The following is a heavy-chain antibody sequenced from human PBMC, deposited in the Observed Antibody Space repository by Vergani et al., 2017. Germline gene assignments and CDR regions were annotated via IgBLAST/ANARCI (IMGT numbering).Heavy chain of an antibody. J-gene: IGHJ4*02. V-gene: IGHV3-23*01. CDR3: ARLSYDTTPYLQGGYDC. CDR2: ISGSGGST. CDR1: GFTFSSYA. D-gene: IGHD3-22*01. Sequence: EVQLLESGGGLVQPGGSLRLSCAASGFTFSSYAMSWVRQAPGKGLEWVSAISGSGGSTYYPDSVKGRFTISRDSSKNMLYLQMNSLRAEDTAVYYCARLSYDTTPYLQGGYDCWGQGTLGSVSS.